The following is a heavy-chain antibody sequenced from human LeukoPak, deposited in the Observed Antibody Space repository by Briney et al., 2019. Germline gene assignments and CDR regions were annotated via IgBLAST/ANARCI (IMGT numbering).Heavy chain of an antibody. CDR1: GFTFDDYA. V-gene: IGHV3-43*02. CDR2: ISGDGGST. Sequence: GGSLRLSCAASGFTFDDYAMHWVRQAPGKGLEWVSLISGDGGSTYYADSVKGRFTISRDNSKNSLYLQMNSLRTEDTSLYYCAKVYSNYEGGDYWGQGTLVTVSS. D-gene: IGHD4-11*01. J-gene: IGHJ4*02. CDR3: AKVYSNYEGGDY.